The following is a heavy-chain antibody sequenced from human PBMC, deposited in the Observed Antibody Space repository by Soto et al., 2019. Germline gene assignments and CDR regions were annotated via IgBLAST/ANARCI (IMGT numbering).Heavy chain of an antibody. Sequence: SATLSLTCTVSGGSISSSSYYWGWIRQPPGKGLEWIGSIYYSGSTYYNPSLKSRVTISVDTSKNQFSLKLSSVTAADTAVYYCASLRYFDWLSQDYWGQGTLVTVSS. D-gene: IGHD3-9*01. CDR1: GGSISSSSYY. CDR3: ASLRYFDWLSQDY. CDR2: IYYSGST. J-gene: IGHJ4*02. V-gene: IGHV4-39*01.